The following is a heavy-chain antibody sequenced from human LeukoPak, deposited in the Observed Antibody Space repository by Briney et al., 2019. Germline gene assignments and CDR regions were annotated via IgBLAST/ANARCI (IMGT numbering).Heavy chain of an antibody. CDR2: INAGNGNT. CDR1: GYTFTSYA. Sequence: GASVKVPCKASGYTFTSYAMHWVRQAPGQRLEWMGWINAGNGNTKYSQKFQGRVTITRDTSASTAYMELSSLRSEDTAVYYCARVIKYYYDSSGFDAFDIWGQGTMVTVSS. J-gene: IGHJ3*02. V-gene: IGHV1-3*01. D-gene: IGHD3-22*01. CDR3: ARVIKYYYDSSGFDAFDI.